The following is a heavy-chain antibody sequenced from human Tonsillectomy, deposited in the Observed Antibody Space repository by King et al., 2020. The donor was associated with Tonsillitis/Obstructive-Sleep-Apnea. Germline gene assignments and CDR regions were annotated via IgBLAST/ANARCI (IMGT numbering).Heavy chain of an antibody. CDR2: IYWDDDD. Sequence: TLKESGPTLVKPTQTLTLTCTFSGFSLSTPGVAVGWIRQPPGKALEWLALIYWDDDDRYSPSLKSRLTITKDTSKHQVVLTLTNMDYTDAGTYFCAHRLPDTGISFYFNFWGQGTPVTVSS. CDR3: AHRLPDTGISFYFNF. J-gene: IGHJ4*02. CDR1: GFSLSTPGVA. V-gene: IGHV2-5*02. D-gene: IGHD1-1*01.